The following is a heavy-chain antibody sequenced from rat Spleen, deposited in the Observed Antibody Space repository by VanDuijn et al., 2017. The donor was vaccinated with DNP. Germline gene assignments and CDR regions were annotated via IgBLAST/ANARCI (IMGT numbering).Heavy chain of an antibody. CDR3: TRINYGGYYYVMDA. CDR2: ISTGGGST. Sequence: EVQLVESGGGLVQPGRSLKLSCAASGFTFSNYYMAWVRQAPTKGLEWVAYISTGGGSTYYRDSVKGRFTISRDNAKSTLYLQMDSLRSEDTATYYCTRINYGGYYYVMDAWGQGTSVTVSS. J-gene: IGHJ4*01. CDR1: GFTFSNYY. D-gene: IGHD1-11*01. V-gene: IGHV5-27*01.